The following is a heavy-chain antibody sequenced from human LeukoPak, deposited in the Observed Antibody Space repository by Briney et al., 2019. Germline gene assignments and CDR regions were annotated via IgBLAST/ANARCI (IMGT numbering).Heavy chain of an antibody. D-gene: IGHD5-12*01. J-gene: IGHJ6*04. CDR2: IRSKAYGGTT. Sequence: GGSLRLSCTASGFTFGDYAMSWVRQAPGKGLEWVGFIRSKAYGGTTEYAASVKGRFTISRDDSKSIAYLQMNSLKTEDTAVYYCTRGGGYSGYDYYYYYGMDVWGKGTTVTVSA. V-gene: IGHV3-49*04. CDR1: GFTFGDYA. CDR3: TRGGGYSGYDYYYYYGMDV.